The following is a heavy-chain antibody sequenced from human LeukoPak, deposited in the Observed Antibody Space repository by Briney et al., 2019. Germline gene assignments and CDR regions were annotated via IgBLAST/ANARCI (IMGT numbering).Heavy chain of an antibody. CDR1: GYTLTSYD. V-gene: IGHV1-2*02. CDR3: ARDMGATIPSYYYYYMDV. D-gene: IGHD1-26*01. J-gene: IGHJ6*03. CDR2: INPNSGGT. Sequence: ASVKVSCKASGYTLTSYDINWVRQATGQGLEWMGWINPNSGGTNYAQKFQGRVTMTRDTSISTAYMELSRLRSDDTAVYYCARDMGATIPSYYYYYMDVWGKGATVTVSS.